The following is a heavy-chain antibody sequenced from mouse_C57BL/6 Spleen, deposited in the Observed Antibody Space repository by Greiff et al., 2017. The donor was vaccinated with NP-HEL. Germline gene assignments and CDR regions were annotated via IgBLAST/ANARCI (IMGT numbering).Heavy chain of an antibody. CDR1: GYTFTDYE. D-gene: IGHD2-1*01. J-gene: IGHJ3*01. CDR3: TEGGNYLPWFAY. CDR2: IDPETGGT. Sequence: QVQLKESGAELVRPGASVTLSCKASGYTFTDYEMHWVKQTPVHGLEWIGAIDPETGGTAYNQKFKGKAILTADKSSSTAYMELRSLTSEDSAVYYCTEGGNYLPWFAYWGQGTLVTVSA. V-gene: IGHV1-15*01.